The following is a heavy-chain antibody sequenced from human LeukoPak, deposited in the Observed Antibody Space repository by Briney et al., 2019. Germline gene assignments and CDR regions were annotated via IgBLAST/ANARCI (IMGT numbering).Heavy chain of an antibody. D-gene: IGHD6-19*01. CDR3: ARVIAVAAPSDL. J-gene: IGHJ2*01. V-gene: IGHV3-21*01. Sequence: PGGSLRLSCAASGFTFSSYSMNWVRQAPGKGLEWVSSISSSSSYIYYADSVKGRFTISRDNAKNSLYLQMNSLRAEDTAVYYCARVIAVAAPSDLWGRGTLVTVSS. CDR1: GFTFSSYS. CDR2: ISSSSSYI.